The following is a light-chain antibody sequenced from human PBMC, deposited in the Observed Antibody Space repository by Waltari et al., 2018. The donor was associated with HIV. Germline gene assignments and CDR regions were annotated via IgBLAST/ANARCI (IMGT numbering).Light chain of an antibody. V-gene: IGKV3-15*01. Sequence: EKVMTQSPATLSVSPGERATFTCRASQSVNNNLAWYQQKPGQAPRLLISDASTRATGSPARFSGSGSGTEFTLTISSLQSEDFAVYFCQQYANWPFTFGQGTRLEIK. CDR2: DAS. J-gene: IGKJ5*01. CDR1: QSVNNN. CDR3: QQYANWPFT.